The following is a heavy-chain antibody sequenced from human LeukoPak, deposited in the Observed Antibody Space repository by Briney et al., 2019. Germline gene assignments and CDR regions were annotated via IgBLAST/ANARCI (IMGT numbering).Heavy chain of an antibody. V-gene: IGHV3-9*01. Sequence: GGSLRLSCAASGFTFDDYAMHWVRQAPGKGLEWVSGISWNSGSIGYADSVKGRFTISRDNSKNTLYLQMNSLRAEDTAVYYCARGAGYNYPYYFDYWGQGTLVTVSS. CDR1: GFTFDDYA. CDR3: ARGAGYNYPYYFDY. CDR2: ISWNSGSI. D-gene: IGHD5-24*01. J-gene: IGHJ4*02.